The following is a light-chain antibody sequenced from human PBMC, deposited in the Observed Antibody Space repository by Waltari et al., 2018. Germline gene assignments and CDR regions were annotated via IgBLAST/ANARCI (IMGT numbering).Light chain of an antibody. V-gene: IGKV4-1*01. J-gene: IGKJ4*01. Sequence: DIVMTQSPDSLAVSLGERATINCKSSQSVLYSSNNKNYLAWYQQKPGQPPKLLIYSASTRESGVPDRFSGSGSGTDFTLTISSLQAEDVAVYYCQQYYSTVTFGGGTKVEIK. CDR1: QSVLYSSNNKNY. CDR2: SAS. CDR3: QQYYSTVT.